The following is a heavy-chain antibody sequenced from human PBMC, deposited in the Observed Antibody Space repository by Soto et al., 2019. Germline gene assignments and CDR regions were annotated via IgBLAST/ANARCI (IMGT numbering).Heavy chain of an antibody. J-gene: IGHJ4*02. V-gene: IGHV3-74*01. D-gene: IGHD1-26*01. CDR1: GFTFSSYW. CDR2: VNSDGSDT. CDR3: ARDPEEWELTLDC. Sequence: PGGSLRLSCAASGFTFSSYWMHWVRQAPGQGLVWVSRVNSDGSDTKYADSVKGRFTISRDNAKNTLYLQMNSLRAEDTAVYYCARDPEEWELTLDCWGQGTLVTVSS.